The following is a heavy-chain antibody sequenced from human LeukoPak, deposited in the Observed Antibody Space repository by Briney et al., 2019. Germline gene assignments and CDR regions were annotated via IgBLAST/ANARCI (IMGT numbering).Heavy chain of an antibody. CDR2: IHSGGET. Sequence: GGSLRLSCAASGFSVSNNYMNWVRQAPGKGLEWVSVIHSGGETYYTDSVKGRFTISRDNSKNTLYLQMNSLRAEDTAVYYCGRAGVYSASSGYGPDRWGQGTLVTVSS. CDR3: GRAGVYSASSGYGPDR. CDR1: GFSVSNNY. D-gene: IGHD3-22*01. V-gene: IGHV3-53*01. J-gene: IGHJ5*02.